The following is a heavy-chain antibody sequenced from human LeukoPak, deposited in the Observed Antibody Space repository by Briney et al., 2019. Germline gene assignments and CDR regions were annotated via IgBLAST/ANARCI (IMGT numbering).Heavy chain of an antibody. D-gene: IGHD1-26*01. J-gene: IGHJ4*02. CDR3: TRESGAFSPFGF. V-gene: IGHV4-4*02. CDR2: VHLNGAT. Sequence: SETLSLTCAVSGGSITTTNWWSWVRQPPGKGLEWIGEVHLNGATNYNPSLESRCSMSIDKSNNHLSLEVTSVTAADTAMYYCTRESGAFSPFGFWGQGTLVTVSS. CDR1: GGSITTTNW.